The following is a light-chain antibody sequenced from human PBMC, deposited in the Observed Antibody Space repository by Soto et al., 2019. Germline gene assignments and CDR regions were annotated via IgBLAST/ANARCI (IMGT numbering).Light chain of an antibody. CDR2: DAS. CDR1: QNINAW. Sequence: IQMTQSPSSLSVSVGDRVTITCRTSQNINAWLAWYQQRPGQAPKLLIYDASTLESGVPSRFSGGGSGTEFTLTINNLQPEDLATYICQQYKSYSTFGRGTKVDIK. J-gene: IGKJ1*01. V-gene: IGKV1-5*01. CDR3: QQYKSYST.